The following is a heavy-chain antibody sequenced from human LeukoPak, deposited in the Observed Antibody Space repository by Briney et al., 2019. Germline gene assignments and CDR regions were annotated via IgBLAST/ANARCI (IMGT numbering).Heavy chain of an antibody. J-gene: IGHJ4*02. V-gene: IGHV3-11*04. CDR3: ARVKDYYDSSGYWMYYFDY. Sequence: GGSLRLSCAASGFTFSDYYMSWIRQAPGKGLEWVSYISSSGSTIYYADSVKGRFTISRDNAKNSLYLQMNSLRAEDTAVYYCARVKDYYDSSGYWMYYFDYRGQGTLVTVSS. CDR1: GFTFSDYY. CDR2: ISSSGSTI. D-gene: IGHD3-22*01.